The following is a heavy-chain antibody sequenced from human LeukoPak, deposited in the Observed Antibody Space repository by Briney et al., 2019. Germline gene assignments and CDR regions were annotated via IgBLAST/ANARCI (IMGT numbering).Heavy chain of an antibody. Sequence: AYNGNTNYAQKLQGRVTMTTDTSTSTAYMELRSLRSDDTAVYYCARDILPNYYDSSGYYDYWGQGTLVTVSS. V-gene: IGHV1-18*01. CDR3: ARDILPNYYDSSGYYDY. CDR2: AYNGNT. D-gene: IGHD3-22*01. J-gene: IGHJ4*02.